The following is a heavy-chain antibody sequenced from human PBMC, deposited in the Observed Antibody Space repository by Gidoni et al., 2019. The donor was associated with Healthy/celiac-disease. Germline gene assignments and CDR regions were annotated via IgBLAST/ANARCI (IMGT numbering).Heavy chain of an antibody. CDR1: GFTFRSYA. CDR2: ISGSGGST. Sequence: EVQLLESGGGLVQPGGSLRLSCAASGFTFRSYAMRWVRQAPGKGLEWVSAISGSGGSTYYADSVKGRFTISRDNSKNTLYLQMNSLRAEDTAVYYCAKAPPLNDYGDYVMGYFQHWGQGTLVTVSS. V-gene: IGHV3-23*01. J-gene: IGHJ1*01. CDR3: AKAPPLNDYGDYVMGYFQH. D-gene: IGHD4-17*01.